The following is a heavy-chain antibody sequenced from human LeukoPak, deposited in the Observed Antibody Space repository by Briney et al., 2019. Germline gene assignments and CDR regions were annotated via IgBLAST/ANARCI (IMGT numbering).Heavy chain of an antibody. J-gene: IGHJ5*02. Sequence: SQTLSLTCTVSGGSISSGDYYWSWIRQPPGKGLEWIGYIYYSGSTNYNPSLKSRVTISVDTSKNQFSLKLSSVTAADTAVYYCARGLRVHHVVRGRKPNWFDPWGQGTLVTVSS. D-gene: IGHD3-10*01. V-gene: IGHV4-30-4*01. CDR2: IYYSGST. CDR1: GGSISSGDYY. CDR3: ARGLRVHHVVRGRKPNWFDP.